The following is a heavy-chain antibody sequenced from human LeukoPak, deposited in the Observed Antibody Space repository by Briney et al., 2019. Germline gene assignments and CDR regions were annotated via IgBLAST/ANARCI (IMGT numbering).Heavy chain of an antibody. CDR1: GFTFSSYA. CDR2: ISGSGGST. Sequence: PGGSLRLSCAASGFTFSSYAMSWVRQAPGKGLEWVSAISGSGGSTYCADSVKGRFTISRDNSKNTLYLQMNSLRAEDTAVYYCASKIVVVPAALHFDYWGQGTLVTVSS. D-gene: IGHD2-2*01. CDR3: ASKIVVVPAALHFDY. V-gene: IGHV3-23*01. J-gene: IGHJ4*02.